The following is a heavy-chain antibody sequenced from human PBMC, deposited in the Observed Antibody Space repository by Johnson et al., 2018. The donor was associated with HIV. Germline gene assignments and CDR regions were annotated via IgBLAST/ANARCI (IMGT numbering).Heavy chain of an antibody. D-gene: IGHD3-9*01. Sequence: VQLVESGGGLVQPGRSLRLSCAASGFTFDDYAMHWVRQAPGKGLEWVSGISWNSGSIGYADSVKGRFTISRDNAKNSLYLQMNSLRAEDTALYYCAKGDILTGYSDAFDILGQGTMVTVSS. CDR1: GFTFDDYA. V-gene: IGHV3-9*01. J-gene: IGHJ3*02. CDR2: ISWNSGSI. CDR3: AKGDILTGYSDAFDI.